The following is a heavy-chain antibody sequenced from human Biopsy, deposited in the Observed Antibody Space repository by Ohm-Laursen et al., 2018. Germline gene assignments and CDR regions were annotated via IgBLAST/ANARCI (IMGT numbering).Heavy chain of an antibody. V-gene: IGHV1-69*06. CDR2: NIPILGTG. CDR3: AKGQDSRGGAEYFQH. CDR1: EGTFSNYG. D-gene: IGHD2-15*01. Sequence: SSVKVSCKSPEGTFSNYGVNWVRQAPGQGLEWLGGNIPILGTGNYAQKFQDRVTVAADTFTSTATMELRSLRSDDTAVYYCAKGQDSRGGAEYFQHWGQGALVTVSS. J-gene: IGHJ1*01.